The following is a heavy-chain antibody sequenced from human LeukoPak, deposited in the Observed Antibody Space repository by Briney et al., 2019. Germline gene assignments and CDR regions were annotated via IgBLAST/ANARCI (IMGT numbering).Heavy chain of an antibody. Sequence: GGSLRLSCAASGFTFSSYGMHWVRQAPGKGLEWVAVIWYDGSNKYYADSVKGRFTISRDNSKNTLYLQMNSLRAEDTAVYYCAGDGITMVRGVGFYYGMDVWGKGTTVTVSS. CDR1: GFTFSSYG. V-gene: IGHV3-33*01. CDR2: IWYDGSNK. J-gene: IGHJ6*04. CDR3: AGDGITMVRGVGFYYGMDV. D-gene: IGHD3-10*01.